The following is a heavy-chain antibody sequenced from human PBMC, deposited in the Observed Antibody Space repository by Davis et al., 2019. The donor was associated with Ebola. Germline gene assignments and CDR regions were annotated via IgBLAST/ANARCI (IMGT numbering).Heavy chain of an antibody. CDR2: IYYSGST. D-gene: IGHD5-12*01. V-gene: IGHV4-39*07. CDR1: GGSISSSSYY. J-gene: IGHJ6*02. Sequence: MPGGSLRLSCTVSGGSISSSSYYWGWIRQPPGKGLEWIGSIYYSGSTNYNPSLKSRVTISVDTSKNQFSLKLSSVTAADTAVYYCARDIVATRYGMDVWGQGTTVTVSS. CDR3: ARDIVATRYGMDV.